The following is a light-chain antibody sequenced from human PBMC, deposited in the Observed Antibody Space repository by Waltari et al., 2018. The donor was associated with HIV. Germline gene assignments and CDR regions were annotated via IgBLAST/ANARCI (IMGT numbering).Light chain of an antibody. CDR1: QGIRSA. J-gene: IGKJ1*01. CDR2: DVS. CDR3: QQFSSYPWT. V-gene: IGKV1-13*02. Sequence: AIQLTQSPSSLSASIGDTVTLTCRASQGIRSALAWYQQRPGNPPRLLIYDVSRLQNGVPSRFSGTGYGTDFTLTINSVQPEDLATYYCQQFSSYPWTFGQGTKVDLK.